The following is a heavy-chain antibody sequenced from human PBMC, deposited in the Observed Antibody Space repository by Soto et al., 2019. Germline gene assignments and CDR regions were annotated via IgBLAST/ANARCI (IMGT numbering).Heavy chain of an antibody. Sequence: QVQLVESGGGVVQPGRSLRLSCAASGFTFSSYAMHWVRQAPGKGLEWVAVISYDGSNKYYADSVKGRFTISRDNSKNTLYQQMNSLRAEDTAVYYCAREDGDYVLSPLFDPWGQGTLVTVSS. J-gene: IGHJ5*02. D-gene: IGHD4-17*01. V-gene: IGHV3-30-3*01. CDR3: AREDGDYVLSPLFDP. CDR2: ISYDGSNK. CDR1: GFTFSSYA.